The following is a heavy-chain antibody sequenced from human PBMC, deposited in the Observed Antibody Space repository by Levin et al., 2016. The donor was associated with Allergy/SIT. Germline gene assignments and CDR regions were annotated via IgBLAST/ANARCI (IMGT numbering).Heavy chain of an antibody. CDR1: GFTVSSNY. D-gene: IGHD1-1*01. CDR3: GTQTGEYYYYYGMDV. Sequence: GESLKISCAASGFTVSSNYMSWVRQAPGKGPEWVSVIYSGGSTYYADSVKGRFTISRDNSKNTLYLQMNSLRAEDTAVYYCGTQTGEYYYYYGMDVWGQGTTVTVSS. CDR2: IYSGGST. V-gene: IGHV3-53*01. J-gene: IGHJ6*02.